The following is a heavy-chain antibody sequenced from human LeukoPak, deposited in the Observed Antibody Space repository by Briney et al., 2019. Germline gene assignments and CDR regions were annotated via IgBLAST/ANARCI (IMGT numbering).Heavy chain of an antibody. CDR2: IYPGDSDT. J-gene: IGHJ4*02. V-gene: IGHV5-51*01. D-gene: IGHD3-22*01. CDR1: GYSFTSYW. Sequence: GESLKISCETSGYSFTSYWIGWVCQMPGKGLEWMGIIYPGDSDTRYSPSFQGQVTISADKSISTAYLQWSSLKASDTAMYYCARPGGGNYYDSSGYLYPYFDYWGQGTLVTVST. CDR3: ARPGGGNYYDSSGYLYPYFDY.